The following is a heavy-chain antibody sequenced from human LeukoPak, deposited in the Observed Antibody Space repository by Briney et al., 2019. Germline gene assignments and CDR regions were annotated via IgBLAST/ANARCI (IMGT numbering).Heavy chain of an antibody. D-gene: IGHD5-12*01. Sequence: PSETLSLTCTVSGDPISTSSDYKWTWIRQPPRKGLEWIGYIYYSGNTNYNPSLQSRVTISVDTSNNQFSLKLTSVTAADTAVYYCAREYSAFDYWGQGTLVTVSS. CDR3: AREYSAFDY. CDR2: IYYSGNT. J-gene: IGHJ4*02. CDR1: GDPISTSSDY. V-gene: IGHV4-61*08.